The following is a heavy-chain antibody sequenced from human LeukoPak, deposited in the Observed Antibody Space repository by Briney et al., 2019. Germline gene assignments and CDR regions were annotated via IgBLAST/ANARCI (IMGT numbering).Heavy chain of an antibody. V-gene: IGHV3-33*01. CDR2: IWYDGSNK. Sequence: PGGSLRLSCAASGFTFSSYAMHWVRQAPGKGLEWVAVIWYDGSNKYYVDSVKGRFTISRDNAKNSLYLQMNSLRAEDTAVYYCARDVKVGPDIEWLVADYWGQGTLVTVSS. D-gene: IGHD6-19*01. J-gene: IGHJ4*02. CDR1: GFTFSSYA. CDR3: ARDVKVGPDIEWLVADY.